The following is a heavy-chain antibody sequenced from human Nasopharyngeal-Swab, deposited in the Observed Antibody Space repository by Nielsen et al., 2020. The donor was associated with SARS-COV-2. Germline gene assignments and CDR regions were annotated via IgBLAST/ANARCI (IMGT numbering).Heavy chain of an antibody. CDR3: ARADRGGSYFSEYFYYMDV. CDR2: ISYDGSDK. Sequence: GESLKISCAASGFTFSSYGMHWVRQAPGKGREWVAVISYDGSDKFYADSVKGRFSISRDTSKSTLYLQMNSLRAGDTALYYCARADRGGSYFSEYFYYMDVWGTGTTVTVSS. J-gene: IGHJ6*03. D-gene: IGHD1-26*01. CDR1: GFTFSSYG. V-gene: IGHV3-30*03.